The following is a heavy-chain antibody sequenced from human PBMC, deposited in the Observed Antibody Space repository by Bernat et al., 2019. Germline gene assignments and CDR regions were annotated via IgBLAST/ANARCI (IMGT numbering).Heavy chain of an antibody. CDR1: GFTFSHYG. D-gene: IGHD2-15*01. Sequence: QVQLVESGGGVVQPGRSLRLSCTASGFTFSHYGMHWVRQAPGKGLEWVAVIWYDGSNKYYGDSVKGRFTISRDNSKNTLYLQMNSLSVEDTAVYYCARGGRRAVGTFDYWGQGTLVTVSS. CDR3: ARGGRRAVGTFDY. V-gene: IGHV3-33*01. J-gene: IGHJ4*02. CDR2: IWYDGSNK.